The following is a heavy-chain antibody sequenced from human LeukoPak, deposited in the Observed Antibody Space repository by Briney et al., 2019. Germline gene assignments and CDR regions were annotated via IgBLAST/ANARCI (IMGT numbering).Heavy chain of an antibody. Sequence: PSETLSLTCTVSGGSIGSYYWSWIRQPAGKGLEWIGRMHSSGSTNYNPSLKSRVTMSVDRSKNQFSLKLSSVTAADTAVYYCARRRGYSYGHIDYWGQGTLVTVSS. D-gene: IGHD5-18*01. CDR3: ARRRGYSYGHIDY. CDR2: MHSSGST. V-gene: IGHV4-4*07. J-gene: IGHJ4*02. CDR1: GGSIGSYY.